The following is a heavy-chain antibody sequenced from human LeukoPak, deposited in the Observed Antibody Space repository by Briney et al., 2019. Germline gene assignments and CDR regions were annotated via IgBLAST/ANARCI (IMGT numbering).Heavy chain of an antibody. CDR2: IRYDGSNK. CDR3: ARGHSWFPRRPYYFDY. Sequence: PGGSLRLSCAASGFTFSSYGMHWVRQAPGKGLEWVAFIRYDGSNKYYADSVKGRFTISRDNSKNTLYLQMNSLRAEDTAVYYCARGHSWFPRRPYYFDYWGQGTLVTVSS. CDR1: GFTFSSYG. D-gene: IGHD3-10*01. J-gene: IGHJ4*02. V-gene: IGHV3-30*02.